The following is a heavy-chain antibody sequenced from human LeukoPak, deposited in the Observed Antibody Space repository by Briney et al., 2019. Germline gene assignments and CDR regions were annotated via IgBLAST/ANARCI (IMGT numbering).Heavy chain of an antibody. J-gene: IGHJ4*02. Sequence: PGGSLRLSCAASGFTVSSNYMSWVRQAPGKGLEWVSVIYSGGSTYYADSVKGRFTISRDNSKNTLYLQMSSLRAEDTAVYYCAREWVYCSSTSCYDDYWGQGTLVTVSS. CDR1: GFTVSSNY. CDR3: AREWVYCSSTSCYDDY. V-gene: IGHV3-53*01. D-gene: IGHD2-2*01. CDR2: IYSGGST.